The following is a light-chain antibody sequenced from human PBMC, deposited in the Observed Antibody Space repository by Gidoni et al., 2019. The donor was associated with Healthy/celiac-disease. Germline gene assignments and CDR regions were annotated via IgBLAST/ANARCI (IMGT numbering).Light chain of an antibody. CDR1: KLGDKY. CDR3: QAWDSSTVV. V-gene: IGLV3-1*01. Sequence: SYELPQPPSVSVSPGRTASITRSGDKLGDKYACWYQQKPGQSPVLVIYQDSKRPPGIPERFSGSNSGNTATLTISGTQAMDEADYYCQAWDSSTVVFGGGTKLTVL. J-gene: IGLJ2*01. CDR2: QDS.